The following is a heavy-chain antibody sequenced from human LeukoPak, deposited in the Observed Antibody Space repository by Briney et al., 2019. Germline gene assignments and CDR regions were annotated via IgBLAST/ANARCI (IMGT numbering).Heavy chain of an antibody. CDR2: IYNSGST. V-gene: IGHV4-4*07. CDR3: ARQTFGVLYFDS. CDR1: GGSISSYY. Sequence: SETLSLTCTVSGGSISSYYWSWIRQPAGKGLEWMGRIYNSGSTNYNPSLKGRVSISTDMSKNQVSLTLNSVTAADTAVYYCARQTFGVLYFDSWGQGTLVIVSS. J-gene: IGHJ4*02. D-gene: IGHD3-10*01.